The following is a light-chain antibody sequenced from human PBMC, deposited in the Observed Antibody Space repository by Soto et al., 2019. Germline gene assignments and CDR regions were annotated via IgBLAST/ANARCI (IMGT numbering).Light chain of an antibody. CDR3: LQDYIYPWT. CDR1: QDIKNY. J-gene: IGKJ1*01. CDR2: DAS. V-gene: IGKV1-33*01. Sequence: DIQMTQSPSSLSASVGDRVTITCQASQDIKNYLNWYQQKSGKAPKLLIYDASDLETGVPSRFSGSGSGTDFTFTINSLQPEDIATYYCLQDYIYPWTFGQGTKVDIK.